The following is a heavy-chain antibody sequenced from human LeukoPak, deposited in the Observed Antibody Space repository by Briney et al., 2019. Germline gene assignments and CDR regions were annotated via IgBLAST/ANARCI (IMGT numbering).Heavy chain of an antibody. D-gene: IGHD3-10*01. Sequence: PSETLSLTCTVSDSSISSYYWGWIRQPPGKGLEWIGSIYYSGSTYYNPSLKSRVTISVDTSKNQFSLKLSSVTAADTAVYYCASRMVRGVIIPYFDYWGQGTLVTVSS. J-gene: IGHJ4*02. CDR1: DSSISSYY. CDR2: IYYSGST. CDR3: ASRMVRGVIIPYFDY. V-gene: IGHV4-39*07.